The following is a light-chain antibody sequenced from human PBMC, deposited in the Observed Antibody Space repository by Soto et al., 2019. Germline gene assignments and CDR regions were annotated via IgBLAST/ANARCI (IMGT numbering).Light chain of an antibody. Sequence: QSALTQTASVSGSPGQSITISCTGTSSDVGGYHYVSWYQQHPGKAPKLMIYEVSNRPSGVSNRFSGCKSGNTASLTISGLQSEDEADYYCSSYTSSSTLVVLGGGTKLTVL. J-gene: IGLJ2*01. CDR2: EVS. CDR1: SSDVGGYHY. V-gene: IGLV2-14*01. CDR3: SSYTSSSTLVV.